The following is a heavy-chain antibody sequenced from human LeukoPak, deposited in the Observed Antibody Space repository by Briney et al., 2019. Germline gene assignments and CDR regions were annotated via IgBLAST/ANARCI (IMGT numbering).Heavy chain of an antibody. CDR1: GFTFSSYG. J-gene: IGHJ4*02. Sequence: GGSLRLSCAASGFTFSSYGMSWVRQAPGKGLEWVSAISGSGCSTYYADSVKGRFTISGDNSKNTLYLQMNSLRAEDTAVYYCAKEGRRAAAGFDYWGQGTLVTVSS. CDR2: ISGSGCST. CDR3: AKEGRRAAAGFDY. D-gene: IGHD6-13*01. V-gene: IGHV3-23*01.